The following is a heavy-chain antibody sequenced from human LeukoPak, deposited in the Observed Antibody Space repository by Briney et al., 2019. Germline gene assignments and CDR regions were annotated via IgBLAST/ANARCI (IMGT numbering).Heavy chain of an antibody. V-gene: IGHV7-4-1*02. CDR2: INTNSGDP. Sequence: ASVKVSCKASGYTFTNYGVNWVRQAPGEGLEWMGWINTNSGDPTYAQGFTGRFVFSLDTSVSTAYLQISSLRAEDTAVYYCARFRPHGYYDTFDIWGQGTMVTVSS. CDR3: ARFRPHGYYDTFDI. CDR1: GYTFTNYG. J-gene: IGHJ3*02. D-gene: IGHD5-18*01.